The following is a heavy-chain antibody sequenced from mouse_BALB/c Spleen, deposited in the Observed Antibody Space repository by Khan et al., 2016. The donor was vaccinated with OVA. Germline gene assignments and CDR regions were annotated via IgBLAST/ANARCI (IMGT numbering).Heavy chain of an antibody. CDR3: ARPSTTEYNYVMGF. D-gene: IGHD1-1*01. CDR2: ITKGGGNT. CDR1: GFTFSSYT. V-gene: IGHV5-12-2*01. J-gene: IGHJ4*01. Sequence: EVELVESGGDLVQPGGSLKLSCAASGFTFSSYTMSWVRQTPEKRLEWVAFITKGGGNTYYPDTVKGRFTVSRDNAKNILYLQMNSLKSEDTAIYYCARPSTTEYNYVMGFWGQRTSVTVSS.